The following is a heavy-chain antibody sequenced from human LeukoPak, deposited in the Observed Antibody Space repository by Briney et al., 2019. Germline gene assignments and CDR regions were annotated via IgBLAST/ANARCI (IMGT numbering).Heavy chain of an antibody. D-gene: IGHD2-2*01. V-gene: IGHV1-2*02. J-gene: IGHJ4*02. CDR1: GYTFTGYY. CDR3: ARVSPTTAGYCSSTSCYEGVDY. Sequence: ASVKVSCKASGYTFTGYYMHWVRQAPGQGLEWMGWINPNSGGTNYAQKFQGRVTMTRDTSISTAYMELSRLGSDDTAVYYCARVSPTTAGYCSSTSCYEGVDYWGQGTLVTVSS. CDR2: INPNSGGT.